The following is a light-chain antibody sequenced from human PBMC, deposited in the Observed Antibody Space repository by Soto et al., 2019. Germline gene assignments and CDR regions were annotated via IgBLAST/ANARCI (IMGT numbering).Light chain of an antibody. Sequence: QSALTQPASVSGSPGQSITLSCTGTSSDVGGYNYVSWYQQHPGKAPKLMIYDVSNRSSGVSNRFSGSKSGNTASLTISGLQAEDEADYYCSSYTSSSTPHVVFGGGIKLTVL. CDR3: SSYTSSSTPHVV. CDR2: DVS. CDR1: SSDVGGYNY. J-gene: IGLJ2*01. V-gene: IGLV2-14*01.